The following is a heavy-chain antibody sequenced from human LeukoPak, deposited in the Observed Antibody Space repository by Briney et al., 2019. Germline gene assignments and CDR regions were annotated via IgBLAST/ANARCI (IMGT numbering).Heavy chain of an antibody. D-gene: IGHD2-2*01. Sequence: SETLSLTCTVSGASIRSSYWSWIRQPPGKGLEWIGYIYYSGSTNYNPSLKSRVTISVDTSKNQFSLKLSSVTAADTAVYYCARLGYCSSTSCYADWFDPWGQGTLVTVSS. CDR2: IYYSGST. V-gene: IGHV4-59*08. J-gene: IGHJ5*02. CDR3: ARLGYCSSTSCYADWFDP. CDR1: GASIRSSY.